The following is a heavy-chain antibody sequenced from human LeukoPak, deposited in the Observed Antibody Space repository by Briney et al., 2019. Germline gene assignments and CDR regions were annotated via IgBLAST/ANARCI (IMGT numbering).Heavy chain of an antibody. J-gene: IGHJ4*02. V-gene: IGHV1-2*02. D-gene: IGHD3-22*01. CDR3: ARGATIVVVIVGFDY. Sequence: ASVKVSCKASGYTFTGYYMHWVRQAPGQGLEWMGWINPNSGGTNYAQKFQGRVTMTRDTSISTAYMELSRLRSDDTAVYYCARGATIVVVIVGFDYWGQGTLVTVSS. CDR2: INPNSGGT. CDR1: GYTFTGYY.